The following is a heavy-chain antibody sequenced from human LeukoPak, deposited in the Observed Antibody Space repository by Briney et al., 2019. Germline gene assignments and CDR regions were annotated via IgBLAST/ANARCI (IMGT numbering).Heavy chain of an antibody. Sequence: SETLSLTCTVSGGSISSSSYYWGWIRQPPGKGLEWIGYIYTSGSTNYNPSLKSRVTISVDTSKNQFSLKLSSVTAADTAVYYCARRAGGYYYDSSGYYDYWGQGTLVTVSS. J-gene: IGHJ4*02. CDR3: ARRAGGYYYDSSGYYDY. CDR1: GGSISSSSYY. D-gene: IGHD3-22*01. V-gene: IGHV4-61*05. CDR2: IYTSGST.